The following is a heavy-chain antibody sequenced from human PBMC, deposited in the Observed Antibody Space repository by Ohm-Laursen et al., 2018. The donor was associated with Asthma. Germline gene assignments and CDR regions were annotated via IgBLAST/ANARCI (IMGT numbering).Heavy chain of an antibody. CDR3: ARDVGITGTSFLDY. CDR2: IKQDGSEK. D-gene: IGHD1-20*01. CDR1: GFTFSSYW. V-gene: IGHV3-7*01. Sequence: GSLRLSCTASGFTFSSYWMSWVRQAPGKGLEWVANIKQDGSEKYYVDSVKGRFTISRDNAKNSLYLQMNSLRAEDTAVYYCARDVGITGTSFLDYWGQGTLVTVSS. J-gene: IGHJ4*02.